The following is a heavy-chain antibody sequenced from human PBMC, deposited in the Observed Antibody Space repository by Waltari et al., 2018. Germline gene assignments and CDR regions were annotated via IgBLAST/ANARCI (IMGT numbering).Heavy chain of an antibody. CDR2: IIPIFGTA. CDR3: ARAFMVRGVINPHYYYYYYMDV. Sequence: QVQLVQSGAEVKKPGSSVKVSCKASGGTFSSYAISWVRQAPGQGLEWMGGIIPIFGTANYAQKCQGRVTITADESTSTAYMELSSLRSEDTAVYYCARAFMVRGVINPHYYYYYYMDVWGKGTTVTVSS. D-gene: IGHD3-10*01. J-gene: IGHJ6*03. V-gene: IGHV1-69*01. CDR1: GGTFSSYA.